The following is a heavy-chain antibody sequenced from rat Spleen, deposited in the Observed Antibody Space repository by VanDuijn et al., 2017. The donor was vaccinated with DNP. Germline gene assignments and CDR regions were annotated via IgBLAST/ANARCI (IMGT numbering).Heavy chain of an antibody. CDR1: GFSLTSYA. CDR3: SRVLYNGYQRHYWSFDF. CDR2: ISSGENT. Sequence: QVRLRESGPGLVQPSHTLSLTCTVSGFSLTSYAVSWVRQPPGKGLEWIAAISSGENTYYNPALKSRLSISRDTSKSQVFLRMNSQQTEDTAIYFCSRVLYNGYQRHYWSFDFWGPGTMVTVSS. V-gene: IGHV2S12*01. J-gene: IGHJ1*01. D-gene: IGHD1-6*01.